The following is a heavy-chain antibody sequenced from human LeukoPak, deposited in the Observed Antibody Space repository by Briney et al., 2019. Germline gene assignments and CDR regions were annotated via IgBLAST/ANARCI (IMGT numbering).Heavy chain of an antibody. D-gene: IGHD4-17*01. CDR2: INPNSSGT. Sequence: GASVKVSCKTSGYTFTDYHIQWVRRAPGQGLEWVGWINPNSSGTNYAQKFQGWVTMTRDTSISTAYMELSRLTSDDTADTAVYYCARSRGLYGDFYFDYWGQGTLVTV. CDR3: ARSRGLYGDFYFDY. J-gene: IGHJ4*02. V-gene: IGHV1-2*04. CDR1: GYTFTDYH.